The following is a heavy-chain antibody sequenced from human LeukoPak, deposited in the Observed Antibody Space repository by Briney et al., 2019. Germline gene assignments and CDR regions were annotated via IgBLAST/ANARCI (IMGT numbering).Heavy chain of an antibody. V-gene: IGHV3-7*01. CDR1: GFTFSSYW. J-gene: IGHJ4*02. CDR2: IKEDGSDK. D-gene: IGHD3-3*01. CDR3: ARRVEEWQLDY. Sequence: SGGSLRLSCAASGFTFSSYWMNWVRQAPGKGLEWVANIKEDGSDKYYVDSVKGRFTISRDNAKNSLYLQMNSLRAEDTAVYYCARRVEEWQLDYWGQGTLVTVSS.